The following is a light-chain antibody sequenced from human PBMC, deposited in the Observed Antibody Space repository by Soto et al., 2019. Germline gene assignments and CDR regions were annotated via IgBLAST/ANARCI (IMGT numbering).Light chain of an antibody. CDR2: RAS. Sequence: EIVLTQSPGTLPLSPGERAALSCRASQSVSSSYLAWYQQKPGQAPRLLIYRASSRVTGIPDRFSGSGSGTDFPLPVSRLEPEDFAVYYCQQYGSSPPTFGPGTRVDI. CDR3: QQYGSSPPT. CDR1: QSVSSSY. J-gene: IGKJ3*01. V-gene: IGKV3-20*01.